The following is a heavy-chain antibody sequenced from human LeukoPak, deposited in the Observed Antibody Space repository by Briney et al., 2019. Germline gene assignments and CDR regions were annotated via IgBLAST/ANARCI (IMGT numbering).Heavy chain of an antibody. CDR2: ISSSGSTI. V-gene: IGHV3-48*03. CDR1: GFTFSSYE. J-gene: IGHJ6*04. Sequence: GGSLRLSCAASGFTFSSYEMNWVRQAPGKGLEWVSYISSSGSTIYYADSVKGRFTISRDNAKNSLYLQMNSLRAEDTAVYYCAELGITMIGGVWGKGSTVTISS. CDR3: AELGITMIGGV. D-gene: IGHD3-10*02.